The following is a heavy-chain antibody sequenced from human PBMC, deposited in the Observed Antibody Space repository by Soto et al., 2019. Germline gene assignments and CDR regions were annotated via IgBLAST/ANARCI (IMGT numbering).Heavy chain of an antibody. V-gene: IGHV3-30*18. J-gene: IGHJ2*01. Sequence: QVQLVESGGGVVQPGRSLRLSCAASGFTFSSYGMHWVRQAPGKGLEWVAVISYDGNHKYYADSVKGRFTVSRDNSKKQPYLEKNRLRGWDNACDYLAEGVYCRWNRFLDLWGRGTLVTVSS. D-gene: IGHD1-1*01. CDR3: AEGVYCRWNRFLDL. CDR2: ISYDGNHK. CDR1: GFTFSSYG.